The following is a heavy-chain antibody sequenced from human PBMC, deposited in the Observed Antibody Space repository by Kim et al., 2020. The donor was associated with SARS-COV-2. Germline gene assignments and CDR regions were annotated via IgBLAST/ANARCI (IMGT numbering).Heavy chain of an antibody. CDR2: IDGGNGNT. Sequence: ASVKVSCKASGYTFTTYTMHWVRQAPGQGLEWMGYIDGGNGNTKYSQKFQGRVTITRDTSASTAYMELSSLRSEDTAVYFCARDWPDCSDGDCYFVYWGQGTPVTVSS. J-gene: IGHJ4*02. V-gene: IGHV1-3*01. CDR3: ARDWPDCSDGDCYFVY. CDR1: GYTFTTYT. D-gene: IGHD2-15*01.